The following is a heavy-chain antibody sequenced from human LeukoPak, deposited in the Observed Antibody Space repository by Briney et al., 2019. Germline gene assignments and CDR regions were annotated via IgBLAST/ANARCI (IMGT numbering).Heavy chain of an antibody. J-gene: IGHJ6*03. CDR2: IYHSGST. D-gene: IGHD5-18*01. V-gene: IGHV4-38-2*02. CDR1: GDSISSGYY. CDR3: ARVNTAITYYYYYYYMDV. Sequence: SETLSLTCTVSGDSISSGYYWGWIRQPPGKGLEWIGSIYHSGSTYYNPSLKSRVTISVDTSKNQFSLKMISVTAADTAVYYCARVNTAITYYYYYYYMDVWGKGTTVTVSS.